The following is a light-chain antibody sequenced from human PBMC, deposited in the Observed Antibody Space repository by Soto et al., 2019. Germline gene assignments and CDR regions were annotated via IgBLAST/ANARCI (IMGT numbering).Light chain of an antibody. V-gene: IGLV2-14*03. Sequence: QSVLTQPASVSGSPEQSITISCTGAVSEVAGYTYVSWYQQHPGKGPKVIIYDVSNRPSGVSNRFSGSKSGTTASLTISGLQAEDEADYYCSSFTSILGLFGGGTKLTVL. CDR2: DVS. J-gene: IGLJ2*01. CDR3: SSFTSILGL. CDR1: VSEVAGYTY.